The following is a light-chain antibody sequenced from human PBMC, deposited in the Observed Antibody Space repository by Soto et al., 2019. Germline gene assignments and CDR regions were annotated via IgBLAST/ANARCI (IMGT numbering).Light chain of an antibody. CDR2: EVS. J-gene: IGLJ1*01. CDR1: SSDVCGYTY. V-gene: IGLV2-8*01. Sequence: QSALTQPPSASGSPGQSVTISCTGTSSDVCGYTYVSWYQQHPGKAPKLMIYEVSKRPSGVPDRFSGSKSGNTASLTVSGLQAEDEADYYCSSYAGSNNFVFGTGTKVTVL. CDR3: SSYAGSNNFV.